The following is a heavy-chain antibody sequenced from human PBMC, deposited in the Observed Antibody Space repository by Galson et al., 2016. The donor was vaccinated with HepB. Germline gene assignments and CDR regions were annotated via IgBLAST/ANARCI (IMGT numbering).Heavy chain of an antibody. CDR1: GFAFSTYA. Sequence: SLRLSCAASGFAFSTYAMNWVRQAPGKGLERVAVISYDGIQKYYADSVKGRFSIYRDNSKNMLYMEMNSLRAEDTAVYYCARIGGRSGYSGVDYWGQGALVTVSS. CDR2: ISYDGIQK. D-gene: IGHD3-3*01. CDR3: ARIGGRSGYSGVDY. J-gene: IGHJ4*02. V-gene: IGHV3-30-3*01.